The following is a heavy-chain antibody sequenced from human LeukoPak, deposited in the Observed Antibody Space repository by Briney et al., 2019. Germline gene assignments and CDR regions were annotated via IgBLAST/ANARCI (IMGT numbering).Heavy chain of an antibody. V-gene: IGHV1-18*01. CDR2: ISAYNGTT. Sequence: SVKVSRKASGYTFTSYGISWVRQAPGQGREGMGGISAYNGTTNYAPKLQGRVTMTTDSSTSTAYMELRSLRSDDTAVYYCARLSPARGPIGTKEIWFDAWGQGTLVTVSS. CDR1: GYTFTSYG. J-gene: IGHJ5*02. CDR3: ARLSPARGPIGTKEIWFDA. D-gene: IGHD5-24*01.